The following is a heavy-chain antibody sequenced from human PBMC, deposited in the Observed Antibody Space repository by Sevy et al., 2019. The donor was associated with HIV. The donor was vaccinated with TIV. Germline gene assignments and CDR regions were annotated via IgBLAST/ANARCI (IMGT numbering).Heavy chain of an antibody. CDR1: GYTFTSYG. D-gene: IGHD3-10*01. CDR3: ATDLLWFGELPAAWAFDI. J-gene: IGHJ3*02. Sequence: ASVKVSCKASGYTFTSYGISWVRQAPGQGLEWMGWISAYNGNTNYAQKLQGRVTMTTDTSTSTAYMELRSLRSDDTAVYYCATDLLWFGELPAAWAFDIWGQGTMVTVSS. V-gene: IGHV1-18*01. CDR2: ISAYNGNT.